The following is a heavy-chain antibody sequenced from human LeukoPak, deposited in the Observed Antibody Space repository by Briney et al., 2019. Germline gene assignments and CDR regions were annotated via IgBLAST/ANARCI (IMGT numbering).Heavy chain of an antibody. CDR3: MRTYCSSTSCHYFDS. V-gene: IGHV4-4*02. Sequence: SETLSLTCAASGASISSSNWWSWARQPPGKGLEWIGEIYHAGTTNYNPSLESRVTISVDSSRNQFSVKLTSVTAADTAVYYCMRTYCSSTSCHYFDSWGQGTLVTVSS. J-gene: IGHJ4*02. CDR1: GASISSSNW. CDR2: IYHAGTT. D-gene: IGHD2-2*01.